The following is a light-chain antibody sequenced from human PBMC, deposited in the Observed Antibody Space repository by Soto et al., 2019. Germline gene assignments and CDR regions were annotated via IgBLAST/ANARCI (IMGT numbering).Light chain of an antibody. Sequence: EIALTQSPATLSLSPGERATLSCRASQNVEGYLAWYQQKPGQAPRLPIYDASNRAPGIPARFSGSGSGTEFTLTISSLEPEDFAVYYCQQRKTWPPITFGQGTRLEIK. CDR2: DAS. CDR1: QNVEGY. J-gene: IGKJ5*01. V-gene: IGKV3-11*01. CDR3: QQRKTWPPIT.